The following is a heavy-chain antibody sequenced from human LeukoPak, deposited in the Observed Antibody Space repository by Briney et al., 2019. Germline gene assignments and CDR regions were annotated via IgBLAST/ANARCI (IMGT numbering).Heavy chain of an antibody. CDR3: AKDEDYYGSGSLSPYYFDY. Sequence: GGSLRLSCAASGFTFSSYGMHWVRQAPGKGLEWVAVISYDGSNKYYADSVKGRFTISRDNSKNTLYLQMNSLRAEDTAVYYCAKDEDYYGSGSLSPYYFDYWGQGTLVTVSS. CDR1: GFTFSSYG. D-gene: IGHD3-10*01. CDR2: ISYDGSNK. V-gene: IGHV3-30*18. J-gene: IGHJ4*02.